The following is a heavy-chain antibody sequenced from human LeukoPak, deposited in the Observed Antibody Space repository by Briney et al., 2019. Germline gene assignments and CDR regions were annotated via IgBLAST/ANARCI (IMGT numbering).Heavy chain of an antibody. CDR2: ISHDGKKN. Sequence: PGRSLRLSCEASGFTFSHFAMHWVRQAPGKGLEWVAVISHDGKKNYYADSVKGRFTLSRDDSQNTVYLQMNSLRDDDTALYYCVRGSKIRGVIPEGEFDYWGQGTLVTVSS. J-gene: IGHJ4*02. CDR3: VRGSKIRGVIPEGEFDY. V-gene: IGHV3-30*04. D-gene: IGHD3-10*01. CDR1: GFTFSHFA.